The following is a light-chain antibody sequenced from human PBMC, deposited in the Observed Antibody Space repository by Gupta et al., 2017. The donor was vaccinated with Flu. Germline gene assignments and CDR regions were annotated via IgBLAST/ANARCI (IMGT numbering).Light chain of an antibody. J-gene: IGKJ4*01. V-gene: IGKV1-33*01. CDR1: QDISNY. CDR3: QQYDNLLSLT. CDR2: DAS. Sequence: IQIIQSPSSLSASVSDRVTITCQASQDISNYLNWYQQKPGKAPKLLIYDASNLETGVPSRFSGSGSGTDFTFTISSLQPEDIATYYCQQYDNLLSLTFGGGTKVEIK.